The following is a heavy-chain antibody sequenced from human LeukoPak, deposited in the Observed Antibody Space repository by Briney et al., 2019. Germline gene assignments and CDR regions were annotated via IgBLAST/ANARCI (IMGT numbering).Heavy chain of an antibody. V-gene: IGHV4-59*01. J-gene: IGHJ4*02. Sequence: SETLSLTCTVSGVSITSFYWSWIRQPPGKGLEWIGYIYYSGSTKYNPSLKSRVNFSVDTSKNQFYLRLTSVTAADTAVYYCAGYASGTMRDYWGQGTLVTVSS. CDR1: GVSITSFY. D-gene: IGHD3-10*01. CDR3: AGYASGTMRDY. CDR2: IYYSGST.